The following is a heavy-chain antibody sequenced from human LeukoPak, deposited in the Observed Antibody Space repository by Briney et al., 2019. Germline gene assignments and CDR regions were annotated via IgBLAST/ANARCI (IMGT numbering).Heavy chain of an antibody. CDR2: ISYTGGNE. V-gene: IGHV3-30*04. Sequence: PGGSLRLSCAASGLYFDSHAMHWVRQAPGKGLEWVAFISYTGGNEYYADPVKGRFTISRDNSKNTLYLQMNSLRSEDTAVYFCAREGEDLGAFDVWGQGTVVTVSS. CDR1: GLYFDSHA. CDR3: AREGEDLGAFDV. D-gene: IGHD3-10*01. J-gene: IGHJ3*01.